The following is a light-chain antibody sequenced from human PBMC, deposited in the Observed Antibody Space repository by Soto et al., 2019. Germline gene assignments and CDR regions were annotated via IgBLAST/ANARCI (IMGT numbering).Light chain of an antibody. Sequence: EIVLTQSPATLSLSPGERATLSCRASQSVRSYLAWYQQKPGQAPRLLIYDASNRATGITARFSGSGYGTDFTLTISSLEPEDFAVYCCQQRRNWPRAWTFGQGTKVEIK. CDR1: QSVRSY. CDR3: QQRRNWPRAWT. J-gene: IGKJ1*01. V-gene: IGKV3-11*01. CDR2: DAS.